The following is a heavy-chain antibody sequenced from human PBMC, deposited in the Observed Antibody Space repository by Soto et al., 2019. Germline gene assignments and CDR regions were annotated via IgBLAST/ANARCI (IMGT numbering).Heavy chain of an antibody. D-gene: IGHD3-22*01. Sequence: QVQLVQSGGEVKRPGASVKVSCKTSGYTFSNYGITWVRQAPGQPLEWLGWISLYSDGTNYAQKFQGRVSMTTDRSTTTAYMERSSLRSDDTAVYYCARIVSCAEAWFGLWGQGTLVTVSS. CDR3: ARIVSCAEAWFGL. V-gene: IGHV1-18*01. J-gene: IGHJ5*02. CDR2: ISLYSDGT. CDR1: GYTFSNYG.